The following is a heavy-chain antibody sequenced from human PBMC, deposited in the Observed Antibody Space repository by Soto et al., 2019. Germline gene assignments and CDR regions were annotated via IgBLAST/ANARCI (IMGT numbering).Heavy chain of an antibody. CDR2: IYYSGST. Sequence: PSETLSLTCTVSGGSISSGDYYWSWIRQPPGKGLEWIGYIYYSGSTYYNPSLKSRVTISVDTSKNQFSLKLSSVTAADTAVYYCARDARVFGVGNYYYYYGMDVWGQGTTVTVS. CDR1: GGSISSGDYY. J-gene: IGHJ6*02. D-gene: IGHD3-3*01. CDR3: ARDARVFGVGNYYYYYGMDV. V-gene: IGHV4-30-4*01.